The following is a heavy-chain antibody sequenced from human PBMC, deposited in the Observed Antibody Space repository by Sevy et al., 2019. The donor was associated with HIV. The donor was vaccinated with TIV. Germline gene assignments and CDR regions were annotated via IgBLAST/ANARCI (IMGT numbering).Heavy chain of an antibody. D-gene: IGHD1-1*01. CDR2: IYSGGST. CDR3: ARVRFGLEPDFDY. J-gene: IGHJ4*02. Sequence: GGSLRLSCAASGFTVSSNYMSWVRQAPGKGLEWVSVIYSGGSTYYADSVKGRFTISRDNSKNTLYLQMNSLRAEDTPVYYCARVRFGLEPDFDYWGQGTLVTVSS. V-gene: IGHV3-53*01. CDR1: GFTVSSNY.